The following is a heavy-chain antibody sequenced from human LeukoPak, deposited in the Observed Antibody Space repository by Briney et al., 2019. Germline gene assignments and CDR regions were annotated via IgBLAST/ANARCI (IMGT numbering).Heavy chain of an antibody. CDR2: VFLKIRSP. D-gene: IGHD1-26*01. V-gene: IGHV1-69*06. CDR3: ARGSSGSHTLDD. CDR1: GGTFTNYG. J-gene: IGHJ4*02. Sequence: GASVKVSCKSTGGTFTNYGFTWVRQAPGQGLEWIGVVFLKIRSPNYAQRFRDRVTITADRSTNTTYLDLSRLTSDDTAVYYCARGSSGSHTLDDWGQGTLVTVFS.